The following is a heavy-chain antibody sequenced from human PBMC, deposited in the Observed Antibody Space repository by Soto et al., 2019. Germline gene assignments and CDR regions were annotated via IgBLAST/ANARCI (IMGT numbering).Heavy chain of an antibody. V-gene: IGHV1-69*06. Sequence: QVQLVQSGAEVKKPGSSVKVSCKASGGTFSSYAISWVRQAPGQGLEWMGGIIPIFGTANYAQKFQGRVTITADKSASTAHMELSSLRSEDTAVYYCARMQQLVRRGCFDPWGQATLVTVSS. CDR2: IIPIFGTA. D-gene: IGHD6-13*01. CDR1: GGTFSSYA. J-gene: IGHJ5*02. CDR3: ARMQQLVRRGCFDP.